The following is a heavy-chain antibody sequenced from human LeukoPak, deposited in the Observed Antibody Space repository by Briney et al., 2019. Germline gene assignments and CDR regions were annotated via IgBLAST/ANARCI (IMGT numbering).Heavy chain of an antibody. D-gene: IGHD3-10*01. CDR3: ARVPGSGSYYDGPDYYYMDV. V-gene: IGHV4-59*01. J-gene: IGHJ6*03. Sequence: PSETLSLTCTVSGGSISSYYWSWIRQPPGKGLEWIGYIYYSGSTNYNPSLKSRVTISVDTSKNQFSLKLSSVTAADTAVYYCARVPGSGSYYDGPDYYYMDVWGKGTTVTVSS. CDR1: GGSISSYY. CDR2: IYYSGST.